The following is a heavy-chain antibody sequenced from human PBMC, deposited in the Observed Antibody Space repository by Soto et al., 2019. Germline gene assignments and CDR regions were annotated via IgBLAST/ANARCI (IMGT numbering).Heavy chain of an antibody. J-gene: IGHJ4*02. CDR3: VRKNVNNGFYDY. V-gene: IGHV3-23*01. Sequence: GGSLRLSCAASGFTFSSYAMTWVRQAPGKGLEWVSGLYGSGDITFYADSVRGRFTVSRDNSKNTLSLQMNSLRAEDTAVYYCVRKNVNNGFYDYWGQGTLVTVSS. D-gene: IGHD2-8*01. CDR1: GFTFSSYA. CDR2: LYGSGDIT.